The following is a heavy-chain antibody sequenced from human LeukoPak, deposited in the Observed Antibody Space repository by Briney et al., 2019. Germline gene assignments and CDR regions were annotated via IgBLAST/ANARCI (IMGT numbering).Heavy chain of an antibody. CDR1: GFTVSSYY. CDR2: IYSGGRT. Sequence: GGSLRLSCAASGFTVSSYYMSWVRQAPGKGLEWVSVIYSGGRTYYADSVKGRFTISRDNSKNTLYLQINRLRAEDTAVYYCARDTPTSGTPYWGQGTLVTVSS. V-gene: IGHV3-66*01. CDR3: ARDTPTSGTPY. J-gene: IGHJ4*02. D-gene: IGHD1-26*01.